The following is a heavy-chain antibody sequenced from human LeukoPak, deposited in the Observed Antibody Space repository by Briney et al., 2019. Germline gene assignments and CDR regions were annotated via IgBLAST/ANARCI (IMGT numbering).Heavy chain of an antibody. J-gene: IGHJ4*02. CDR2: ISTRSSSM. D-gene: IGHD4-17*01. Sequence: PGGSLRLSCAASGFTFSSYFMNWVRQAPGKGLEWVSYISTRSSSMYYADSVKGRFTISRDNAKNSLYLQMNSLRDEDTAVYYCARGATVTSPFDYWGQGTLVTVSS. CDR3: ARGATVTSPFDY. V-gene: IGHV3-48*02. CDR1: GFTFSSYF.